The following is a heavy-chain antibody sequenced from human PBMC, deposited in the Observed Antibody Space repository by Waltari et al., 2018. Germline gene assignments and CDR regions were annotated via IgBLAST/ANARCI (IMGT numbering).Heavy chain of an antibody. CDR2: SGSGGST. D-gene: IGHD5-12*01. Sequence: EVQLVESGGGLIQPGGSLRLSCAASGLTVSSNYMSWIRQHPGKGLEWVSAISGSGGSTSYADSVKGRFTISRDNAKNSLYLQMNSLRAEDTAVYYCARDQDIVATIGDFDYWGQGTLVTVSS. CDR1: GLTVSSNY. V-gene: IGHV3-53*01. J-gene: IGHJ4*02. CDR3: ARDQDIVATIGDFDY.